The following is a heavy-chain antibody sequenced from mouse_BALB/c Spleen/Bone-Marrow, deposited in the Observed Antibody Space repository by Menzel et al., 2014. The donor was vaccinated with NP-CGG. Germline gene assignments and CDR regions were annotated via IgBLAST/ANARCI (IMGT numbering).Heavy chain of an antibody. CDR1: GYAFTNYN. D-gene: IGHD2-14*01. V-gene: IGHV1S135*01. Sequence: EVQLQQSGPELVKPGASVKVSCKASGYAFTNYNMNWVKQSHGKSLEWIGYIDPYSGGTNYNQKFRGKATLTVDKSSSTAYMHLNSLTSEGSAVYYCSRGVLAYFDYWGQGTTLTVSS. CDR3: SRGVLAYFDY. J-gene: IGHJ2*01. CDR2: IDPYSGGT.